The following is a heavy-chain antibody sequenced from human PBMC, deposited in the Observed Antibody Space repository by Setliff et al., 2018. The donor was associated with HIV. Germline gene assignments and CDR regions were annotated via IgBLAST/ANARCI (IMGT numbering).Heavy chain of an antibody. CDR3: ARVGFFDSSGFWRGGYYYYMDV. Sequence: GGSLRLSCAASGFTFSSSWMTWVRQAPGKGLEWVANINLDGSEMYYVDSVKGRFTISRGNAKNSLYLQMNSLRAEDTAVYYCARVGFFDSSGFWRGGYYYYMDVWGTGTTVTVSS. CDR1: GFTFSSSW. J-gene: IGHJ6*03. V-gene: IGHV3-7*01. D-gene: IGHD3-22*01. CDR2: INLDGSEM.